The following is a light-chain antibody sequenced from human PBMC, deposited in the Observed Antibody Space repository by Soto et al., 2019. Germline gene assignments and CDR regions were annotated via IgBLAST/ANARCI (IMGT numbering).Light chain of an antibody. V-gene: IGKV1-5*03. CDR2: KVS. CDR3: QQYNGYSWA. Sequence: DIQMTQSPSTLSASVGDTVTITCRASQDLNDWLAWFQQKPGKAPNLLIYKVSNLESGVPSRFSGSGSETEFTLTISSLQPDDFASYYCQQYNGYSWAFGQGTKVEFK. CDR1: QDLNDW. J-gene: IGKJ1*01.